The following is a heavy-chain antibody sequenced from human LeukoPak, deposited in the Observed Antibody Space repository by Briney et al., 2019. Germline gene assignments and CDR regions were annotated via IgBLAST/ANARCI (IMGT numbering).Heavy chain of an antibody. J-gene: IGHJ5*02. CDR3: ARGGSSWYNWFDP. CDR2: IYYSGST. Sequence: SETLSLTCTVSGGSINSYYWSWIRQPPGKGLEWIGYIYYSGSTNYNPSLKSRVIISVDTSKNQFSLKLSSVTAADTAVYYCARGGSSWYNWFDPWGQGTLVTVSS. V-gene: IGHV4-59*01. D-gene: IGHD6-13*01. CDR1: GGSINSYY.